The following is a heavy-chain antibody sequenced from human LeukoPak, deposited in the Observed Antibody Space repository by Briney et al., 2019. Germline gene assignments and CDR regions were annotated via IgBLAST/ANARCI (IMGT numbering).Heavy chain of an antibody. Sequence: SETLSLTCAVSGGSISSGGYSWSWIRQPPGKGLEWIGYIYDSGSTNYNPSLKSRVTISVDTSKNQFSLKLSSMTAADTAVYYCARVGGTNYYYYGMDVWGQGTTVTVSS. V-gene: IGHV4-61*08. CDR3: ARVGGTNYYYYGMDV. J-gene: IGHJ6*02. CDR1: GGSISSGGYS. CDR2: IYDSGST. D-gene: IGHD1-1*01.